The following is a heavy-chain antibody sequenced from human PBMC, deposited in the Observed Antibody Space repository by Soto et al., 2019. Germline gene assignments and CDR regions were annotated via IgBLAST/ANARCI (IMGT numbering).Heavy chain of an antibody. CDR2: IIPIFGIA. V-gene: IGHV1-69*13. D-gene: IGHD2-2*01. Sequence: SVKVSCKASGGTFSRYSITWVRQAPGHGLEWIGRIIPIFGIASYAQKFQGRVTITADESTSTAYMELSSLRSDDTAVYYCAREDTDREIGLVPAPIDGMYVWG. CDR3: AREDTDREIGLVPAPIDGMYV. J-gene: IGHJ6*02. CDR1: GGTFSRYS.